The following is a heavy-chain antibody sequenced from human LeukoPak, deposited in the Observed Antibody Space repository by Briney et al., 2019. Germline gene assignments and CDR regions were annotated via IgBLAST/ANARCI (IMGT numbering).Heavy chain of an antibody. CDR3: ARTRGAVAGLPYAFDI. CDR1: GGSISSYY. Sequence: PSETLSLTCTVSGGSISSYYWSWIRQPPGKGLEWIGYIYYSGSTNYNPSLKSRVTISVDTSKNQFSLKLSSVTAADTAVYYCARTRGAVAGLPYAFDIWGQGTMVTVSS. D-gene: IGHD6-19*01. J-gene: IGHJ3*02. CDR2: IYYSGST. V-gene: IGHV4-59*01.